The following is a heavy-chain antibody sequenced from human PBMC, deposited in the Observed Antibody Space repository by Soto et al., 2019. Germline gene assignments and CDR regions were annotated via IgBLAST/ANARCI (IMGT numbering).Heavy chain of an antibody. CDR2: IYPGDSDT. J-gene: IGHJ6*03. Sequence: PGESLKISCKGSGYSFTSYWIGWVRQVPGKGLEWMGNIYPGDSDTRYSPSFQGQVTISADKSISTAYLQWSSLKASDTAMYYFARHPHTLAGTYYYYYMDVWGKGTTVTVSS. D-gene: IGHD1-1*01. V-gene: IGHV5-51*01. CDR3: ARHPHTLAGTYYYYYMDV. CDR1: GYSFTSYW.